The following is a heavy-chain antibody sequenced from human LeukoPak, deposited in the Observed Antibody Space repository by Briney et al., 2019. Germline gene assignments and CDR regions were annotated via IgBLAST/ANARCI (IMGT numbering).Heavy chain of an antibody. CDR1: GGSISSYY. CDR2: IYYSGST. V-gene: IGHV4-59*01. CDR3: ARESGGVDY. J-gene: IGHJ4*02. D-gene: IGHD1-1*01. Sequence: ASETLSLTCTVSGGSISSYYWSWIRQPPGKGLEWIGYIYYSGSTNYNPSLKGRVTISVDTSKNQFSLKLSSVTAADTAVYYCARESGGVDYWGQGTLVTVSS.